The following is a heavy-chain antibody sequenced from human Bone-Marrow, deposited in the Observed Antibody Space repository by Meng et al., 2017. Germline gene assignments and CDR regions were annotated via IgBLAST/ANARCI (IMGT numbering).Heavy chain of an antibody. CDR1: GFTFRNYG. V-gene: IGHV3-33*01. D-gene: IGHD3-22*01. CDR2: IWYDGSNK. CDR3: QWLSTHPPDQ. Sequence: QLGESGGVVVQPGKSLRLACAAAGFTFRNYGMHWVRQAPGKGLEWVALIWYDGSNKYYADFVKGRFTISRDNSKNTLYLQMNSLRAEDTAVYYCQWLSTHPPDQWGQGTLVTVSS. J-gene: IGHJ4*01.